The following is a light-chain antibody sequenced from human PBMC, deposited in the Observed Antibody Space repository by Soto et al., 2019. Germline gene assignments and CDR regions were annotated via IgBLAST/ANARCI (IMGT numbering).Light chain of an antibody. CDR3: QQHNNWPPIT. V-gene: IGKV3-15*01. Sequence: EIIMTQSPATLSVSPGERVTLFCRASQSVSNNLVWYQQKPGQAPRLLMYGSSIRATGIPARFSGSGSGTEFTLTISSLQSEDFAVYYCQQHNNWPPITFGQGTRLEIK. CDR2: GSS. CDR1: QSVSNN. J-gene: IGKJ5*01.